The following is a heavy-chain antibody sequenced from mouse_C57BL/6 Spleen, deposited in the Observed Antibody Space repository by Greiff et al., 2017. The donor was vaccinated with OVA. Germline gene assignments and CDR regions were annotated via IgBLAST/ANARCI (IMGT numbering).Heavy chain of an antibody. CDR3: ARKGRDDLGD. V-gene: IGHV1-69*01. J-gene: IGHJ2*01. Sequence: QVQLQQPGAELVMPGASVKLSCKASGYTFTSHWKHWVKPRPGQGLEWIGEIDPSDSYTNYNQKFKGKSTLAVDKASSTAYMQISSLTSEDSAVYYCARKGRDDLGDWGQGTTRTVSS. CDR1: GYTFTSHW. CDR2: IDPSDSYT. D-gene: IGHD2-12*01.